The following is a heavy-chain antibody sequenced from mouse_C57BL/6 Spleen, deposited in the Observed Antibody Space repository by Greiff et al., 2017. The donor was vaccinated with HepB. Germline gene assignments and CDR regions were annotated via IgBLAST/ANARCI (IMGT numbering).Heavy chain of an antibody. J-gene: IGHJ1*03. Sequence: EVKLVESGGGLVKPGGSLKLSCAASGFTFSSYAMSWVRQTPEKRLEWVATISDGGSYTYYPDNVKGRFTISRDNAKNNLYLQMSHLKSEDTAMYYCARGYDYDEGGRYFDVWGTGTTVTVSS. D-gene: IGHD2-4*01. CDR1: GFTFSSYA. CDR2: ISDGGSYT. V-gene: IGHV5-4*03. CDR3: ARGYDYDEGGRYFDV.